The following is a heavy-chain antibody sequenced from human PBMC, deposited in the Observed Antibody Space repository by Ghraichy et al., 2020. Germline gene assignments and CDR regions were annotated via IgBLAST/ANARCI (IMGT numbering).Heavy chain of an antibody. CDR3: ARDVHDFWSGYYGSNWFDP. CDR1: GGSISSYY. D-gene: IGHD3-3*01. CDR2: IYTSGST. V-gene: IGHV4-4*07. J-gene: IGHJ5*02. Sequence: ESLNISCTVSGGSISSYYWSWIRQPAGKGLEWIGRIYTSGSTNYNPSLKSRVTMSVDTSKNQFSLKLSSVTAADTAVYYCARDVHDFWSGYYGSNWFDPWGQGTLVTVSS.